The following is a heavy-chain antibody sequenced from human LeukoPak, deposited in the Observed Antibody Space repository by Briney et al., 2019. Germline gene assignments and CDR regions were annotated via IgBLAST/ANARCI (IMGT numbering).Heavy chain of an antibody. CDR3: ARRCSSTSCSTWSYYYYGMDV. J-gene: IGHJ6*02. D-gene: IGHD2-2*01. V-gene: IGHV1-18*01. Sequence: GASVKVYCKASGYTFTSYGISWVRQAPGQGLEWIGWISAYNANTNYAQKLQGRVTMTADTSTSTAYMELRSLRSDDTAVYYCARRCSSTSCSTWSYYYYGMDVWGQGTTVTVSS. CDR2: ISAYNANT. CDR1: GYTFTSYG.